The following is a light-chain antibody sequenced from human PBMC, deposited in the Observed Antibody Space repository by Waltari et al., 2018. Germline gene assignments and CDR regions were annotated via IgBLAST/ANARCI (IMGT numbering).Light chain of an antibody. CDR3: QQCNNWPPFT. CDR2: GAS. Sequence: EIVMTQSPATLSVSPGERATLSCRASQSVSSNLAWYQQKPGQGPRLLIYGASTRATGIPARFSGSGSGTAFTLTISSMQSEDFAVYYCQQCNNWPPFTFGPGTKVDIK. CDR1: QSVSSN. V-gene: IGKV3-15*01. J-gene: IGKJ3*01.